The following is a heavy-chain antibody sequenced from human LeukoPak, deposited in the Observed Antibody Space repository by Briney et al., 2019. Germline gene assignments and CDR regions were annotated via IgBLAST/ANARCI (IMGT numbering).Heavy chain of an antibody. CDR2: ISSSSSYI. D-gene: IGHD6-19*01. CDR3: AKGGYSSGWYGDH. Sequence: GGSLRLSCAASGFTFSSYSMNWVRQAPGKGLEWVSSISSSSSYIYYADSVKGRFTISRDNAKNSLYLQMNSLRAEDTALYYCAKGGYSSGWYGDHWGQGTLVTVSS. V-gene: IGHV3-21*04. J-gene: IGHJ4*02. CDR1: GFTFSSYS.